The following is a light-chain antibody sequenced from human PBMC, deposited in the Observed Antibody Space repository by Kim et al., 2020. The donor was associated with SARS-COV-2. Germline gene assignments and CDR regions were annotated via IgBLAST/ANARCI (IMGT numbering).Light chain of an antibody. CDR3: QQLSSFPRLT. CDR1: QGISSY. V-gene: IGKV1-9*01. CDR2: SAS. Sequence: SVGDRVTITCRASQGISSYLAWYQQEPGKAPKLLIHSASTLQSGVPSRFSGSGSGTEFTLTISSLQPEDFATYYCQQLSSFPRLTFGGGTKVDIK. J-gene: IGKJ4*01.